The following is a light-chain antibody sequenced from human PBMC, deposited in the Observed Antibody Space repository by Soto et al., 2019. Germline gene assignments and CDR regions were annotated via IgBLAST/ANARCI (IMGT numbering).Light chain of an antibody. J-gene: IGLJ1*01. V-gene: IGLV2-14*01. CDR1: NSDVGGYNY. Sequence: QSALTQHASVSGSPGQSITISCTGTNSDVGGYNYVSWYQQHPGKAPELMIYEVSHRPSGVSNRFSGSKSDNTASLTISGLQAEDEADYYCSSYTSISTLYVFGTGTKVTVL. CDR3: SSYTSISTLYV. CDR2: EVS.